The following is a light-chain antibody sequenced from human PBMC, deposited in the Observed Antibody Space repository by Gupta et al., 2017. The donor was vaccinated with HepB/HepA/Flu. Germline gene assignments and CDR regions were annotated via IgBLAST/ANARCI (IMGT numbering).Light chain of an antibody. CDR2: DVS. CDR3: SSYILGSVWV. J-gene: IGLJ3*02. V-gene: IGLV2-14*03. Sequence: QSALTQPASVSGSPGQSITISCTGTRTDVIGYRYVSWYQQHPGKVPKLIIYDVSSRPSGVSTRFSGSKSGNTASLTISGLQAEDEADYYCSSYILGSVWVFGGGTKLPVL. CDR1: RTDVIGYRY.